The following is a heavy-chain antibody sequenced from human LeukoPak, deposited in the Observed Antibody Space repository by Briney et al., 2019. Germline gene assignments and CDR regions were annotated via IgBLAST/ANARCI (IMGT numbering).Heavy chain of an antibody. CDR2: ISVYTGNT. V-gene: IGHV1-18*01. Sequence: GASVKVSCKASGYTFTNYGISWVRQAPGQGLEWMGWISVYTGNTNYAQNLQGRVTMTTDTSTSTVYMELRSLRSDDTAVYYCARDHDSSGYFDAFDIWGQGTMVTVSS. D-gene: IGHD3-22*01. J-gene: IGHJ3*02. CDR1: GYTFTNYG. CDR3: ARDHDSSGYFDAFDI.